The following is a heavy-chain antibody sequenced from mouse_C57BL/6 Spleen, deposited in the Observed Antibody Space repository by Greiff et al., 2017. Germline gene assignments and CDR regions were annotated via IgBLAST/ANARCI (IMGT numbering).Heavy chain of an antibody. V-gene: IGHV1-69*01. CDR3: ARPHYGSSGGTMDY. J-gene: IGHJ4*01. CDR1: GYTFTSYW. CDR2: IDPSDSYT. Sequence: QVQLQQPGAELVMPGASVKLSCKASGYTFTSYWMHWVKQRPGQGLEWIGEIDPSDSYTNYNQKFKGKSTLTVDKSSSTAYMQLSSLTSEDSAVYYCARPHYGSSGGTMDYWGQGASVTVSS. D-gene: IGHD1-1*01.